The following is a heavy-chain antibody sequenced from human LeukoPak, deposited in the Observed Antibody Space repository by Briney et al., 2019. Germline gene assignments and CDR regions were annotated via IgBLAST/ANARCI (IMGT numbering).Heavy chain of an antibody. J-gene: IGHJ4*02. D-gene: IGHD4-11*01. Sequence: SETLSLTCAVYGGSFTIYSWTWIRQPPGKSLEWVGEISPSGNTQYNPSLKSRATISLDASKSQFYLKLNSVTAADTAVYYCARRVRSADYRLDYWGQGTLVTVSS. V-gene: IGHV4-34*01. CDR1: GGSFTIYS. CDR3: ARRVRSADYRLDY. CDR2: ISPSGNT.